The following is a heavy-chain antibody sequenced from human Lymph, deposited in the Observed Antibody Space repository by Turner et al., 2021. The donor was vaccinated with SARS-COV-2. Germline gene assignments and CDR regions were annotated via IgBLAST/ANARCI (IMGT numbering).Heavy chain of an antibody. V-gene: IGHV1-69*10. CDR2: TIPIFGIA. J-gene: IGHJ4*02. Sequence: QVQLVQSGAEVKKPGSSVKVSCKASGGTFSTYAISWVRQAPGQGLEWLGGTIPIFGIANYAQKFQGRVTITADKFTSTAYMELSSLRSEYTAVYYCARDATGPLGYWGRGTLVTVSS. CDR1: GGTFSTYA. CDR3: ARDATGPLGY. D-gene: IGHD1-1*01.